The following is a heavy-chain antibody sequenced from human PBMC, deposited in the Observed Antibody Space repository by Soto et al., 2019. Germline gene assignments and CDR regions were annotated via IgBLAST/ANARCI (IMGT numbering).Heavy chain of an antibody. CDR3: ARRRCYDSSGYSKGDYYYGMDV. V-gene: IGHV1-69*01. Sequence: QVQLVQSGAEVKKPGSSVKVSCKASGGTFSSYAISWVRQAPGQGLEWMGGIIPIFGTANYAQKFQGRVTITADESTSTAYMELSSLRSEDTAVYYCARRRCYDSSGYSKGDYYYGMDVWGQGTTVTVSS. CDR1: GGTFSSYA. J-gene: IGHJ6*02. CDR2: IIPIFGTA. D-gene: IGHD3-22*01.